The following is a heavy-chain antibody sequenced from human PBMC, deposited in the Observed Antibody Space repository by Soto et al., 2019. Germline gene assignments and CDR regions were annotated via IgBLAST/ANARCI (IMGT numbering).Heavy chain of an antibody. Sequence: VQLVESGGGLVQPGGSLRLSCAASGFTFSSYWMTWVRQAPGKGLEWVATIKQDGDEKYYLDSVKGRFAISRDNAKNSLFLQMNSLRAEDTAVYYCATVAHREGDYNSQFNWFDSWGQGTLVTASS. CDR1: GFTFSSYW. V-gene: IGHV3-7*01. CDR3: ATVAHREGDYNSQFNWFDS. CDR2: IKQDGDEK. J-gene: IGHJ5*01. D-gene: IGHD4-17*01.